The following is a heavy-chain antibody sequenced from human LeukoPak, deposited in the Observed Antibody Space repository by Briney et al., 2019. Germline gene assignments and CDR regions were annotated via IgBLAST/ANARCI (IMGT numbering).Heavy chain of an antibody. J-gene: IGHJ4*02. D-gene: IGHD2-2*01. CDR2: INNSGDST. CDR1: GFTFSSYA. CDR3: AKDMPAQSWSQGSFDY. V-gene: IGHV3-23*01. Sequence: GGSLRLSCAASGFTFSSYAMTWVRQAPGKGLEWVSGINNSGDSTYYADSVKGRFTISRDNSKNTLYLQMNSLRAEDTAVYYCAKDMPAQSWSQGSFDYWGQGTLVTVSS.